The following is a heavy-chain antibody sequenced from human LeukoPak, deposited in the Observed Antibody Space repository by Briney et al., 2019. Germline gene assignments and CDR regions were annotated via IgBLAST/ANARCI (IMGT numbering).Heavy chain of an antibody. CDR3: TRRSRQLVVSY. Sequence: GGSLRLSCAASGFTFSSYAMSWFRQAPGKGLEWVGFIRSKAYGGTTEYAASVKGRFTISRDDSKSIAYLQMNSLKTEDTAVYYCTRRSRQLVVSYWGQGTLVTVSS. V-gene: IGHV3-49*03. CDR1: GFTFSSYA. J-gene: IGHJ4*02. CDR2: IRSKAYGGTT. D-gene: IGHD6-13*01.